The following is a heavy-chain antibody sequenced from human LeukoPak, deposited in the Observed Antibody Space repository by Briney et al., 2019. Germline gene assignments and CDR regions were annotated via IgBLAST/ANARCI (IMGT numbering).Heavy chain of an antibody. D-gene: IGHD2-21*02. J-gene: IGHJ4*02. CDR3: ARAVVGDAIDY. Sequence: SETLFLTCTVSGGSISSGGYYWSWIRQHPGKGLEWIGYIYYSGSTYYNPSLKSRVTISVDTSKNQFSLKLSSVTAADTAVYYCARAVVGDAIDYWGQGTLVTVSS. V-gene: IGHV4-31*03. CDR2: IYYSGST. CDR1: GGSISSGGYY.